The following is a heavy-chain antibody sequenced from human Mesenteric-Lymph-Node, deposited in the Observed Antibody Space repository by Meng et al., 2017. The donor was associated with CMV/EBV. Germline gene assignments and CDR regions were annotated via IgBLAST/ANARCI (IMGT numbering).Heavy chain of an antibody. CDR3: ARALYDSSGYYYVDY. CDR2: IYYSGST. Sequence: GSLRLSCTVSGGSISSYYWSWIRQPAGKGLEWIGYIYYSGSTYYNPSLKSRVTISVDTSKNQFSLKLSSVTTADTAVYYCARALYDSSGYYYVDYWGQGTLVTVSS. D-gene: IGHD3-22*01. CDR1: GGSISSYY. J-gene: IGHJ4*02. V-gene: IGHV4-59*06.